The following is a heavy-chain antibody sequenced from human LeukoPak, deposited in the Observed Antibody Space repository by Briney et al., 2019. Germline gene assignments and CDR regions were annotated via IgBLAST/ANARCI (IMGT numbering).Heavy chain of an antibody. CDR1: GGSISSGGYY. D-gene: IGHD4-17*01. Sequence: SETLSLTCTVSGGSISSGGYYWSWIRQHPGKGLEWIGYIYYSGSTYYNPSLKSRVTISVDTSKNQFSLKLSSATAADTAVYYCASLFGDYSWFDPWGQGTLVTVSS. CDR3: ASLFGDYSWFDP. J-gene: IGHJ5*02. V-gene: IGHV4-31*03. CDR2: IYYSGST.